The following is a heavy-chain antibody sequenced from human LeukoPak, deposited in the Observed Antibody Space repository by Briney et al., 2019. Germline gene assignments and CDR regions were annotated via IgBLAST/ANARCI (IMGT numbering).Heavy chain of an antibody. CDR3: ARGGSGWYHWFDP. V-gene: IGHV3-30*03. CDR1: GFTFSTYG. CDR2: ISYDGSNK. J-gene: IGHJ5*02. Sequence: GGSLRLSCAASGFTFSTYGMHWVRQAPGKGLEWVAVISYDGSNKYYADSVKGRFTISRDNSKNTLYLQMNSLRAEDTGVYYCARGGSGWYHWFDPWGQGTLVTVSS. D-gene: IGHD6-19*01.